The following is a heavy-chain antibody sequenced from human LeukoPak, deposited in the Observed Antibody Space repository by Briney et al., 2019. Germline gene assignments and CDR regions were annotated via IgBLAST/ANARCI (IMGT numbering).Heavy chain of an antibody. CDR2: ISHDGNNK. CDR1: GFTFSTYG. D-gene: IGHD7-27*01. Sequence: PGTSLRLSCVASGFTFSTYGMHWVRQAPGKGLEWVAVISHDGNNKYYVDSVKGRFTISRDNSKNTLYLQMNTLRVEDTAVYYCARDWGNWGYGWYFDHWGQGTLVTVSS. CDR3: ARDWGNWGYGWYFDH. V-gene: IGHV3-30*03. J-gene: IGHJ4*02.